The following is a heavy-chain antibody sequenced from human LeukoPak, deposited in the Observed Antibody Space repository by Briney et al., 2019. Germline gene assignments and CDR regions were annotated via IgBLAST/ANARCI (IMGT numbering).Heavy chain of an antibody. J-gene: IGHJ4*02. V-gene: IGHV3-48*01. Sequence: GGSLRLSCAASGFTFSTFSRNWVRQAPGKGLEWVSYISDSSSTIYYAESVKGRFTISRDNAKSSLYLQMNSLRAEDTAMYYCAGDLSDDTSGHWGQGTLVTVSS. CDR2: ISDSSSTI. D-gene: IGHD3-22*01. CDR3: AGDLSDDTSGH. CDR1: GFTFSTFS.